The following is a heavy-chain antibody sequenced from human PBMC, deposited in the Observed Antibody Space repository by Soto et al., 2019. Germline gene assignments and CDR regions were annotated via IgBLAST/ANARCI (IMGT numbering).Heavy chain of an antibody. CDR1: GYTFTSYG. Sequence: QVQLVQSGAEVKKPGASVKVSCKASGYTFTSYGVSWVRQAPGQGLEWMGWISAYNGNTKYAQKLQGRVTMTTDTSTNTAYMDLRSLRSDDTAVYYFAIDSPPVDYWGQGTLVTVSS. CDR3: AIDSPPVDY. CDR2: ISAYNGNT. V-gene: IGHV1-18*01. J-gene: IGHJ4*02.